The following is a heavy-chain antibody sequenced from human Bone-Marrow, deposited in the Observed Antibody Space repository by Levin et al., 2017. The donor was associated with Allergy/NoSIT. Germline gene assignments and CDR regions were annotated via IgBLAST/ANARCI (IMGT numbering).Heavy chain of an antibody. CDR2: IKEDGSET. Sequence: AGGSLRLSCAASGFTFSWYWMSWVRQAPGKGLEWVANIKEDGSETYYVDSVKGRFTISRDNAKNSLYLQMNSLRAEDTAVYYCASRYCSSASCLEGWGQGTLVTVSS. CDR1: GFTFSWYW. J-gene: IGHJ4*02. V-gene: IGHV3-7*03. CDR3: ASRYCSSASCLEG. D-gene: IGHD2-2*01.